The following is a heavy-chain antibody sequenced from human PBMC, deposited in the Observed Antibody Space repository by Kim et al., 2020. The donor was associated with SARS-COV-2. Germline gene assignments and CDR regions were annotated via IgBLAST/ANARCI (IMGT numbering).Heavy chain of an antibody. J-gene: IGHJ4*02. V-gene: IGHV3-74*01. D-gene: IGHD3-10*01. CDR2: INGDGTRR. CDR1: GFTFTDHW. Sequence: GGSLRLSCAASGFTFTDHWMFWVRQVPGGGLVWVSRINGDGTRRSYADSVKGRFFISRDNAKNTVSLQMNSLRADDSAVYFCARGLLYKGSGRPNDHWGQGTLVTVSS. CDR3: ARGLLYKGSGRPNDH.